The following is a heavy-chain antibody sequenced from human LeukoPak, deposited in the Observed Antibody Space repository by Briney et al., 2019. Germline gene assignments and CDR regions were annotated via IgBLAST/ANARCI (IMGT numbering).Heavy chain of an antibody. V-gene: IGHV4-39*07. J-gene: IGHJ4*02. D-gene: IGHD3-10*01. Sequence: SETLSLTCTVSGGSISSSSYYWGWIRQPPGKGLEWIGSIYYSGSTYYNPSLKSRVTISVDTSKNQFSLKLSSVTAADTAVYYCARDGGTMVRGGILASDYWGQGTLVTVSS. CDR2: IYYSGST. CDR1: GGSISSSSYY. CDR3: ARDGGTMVRGGILASDY.